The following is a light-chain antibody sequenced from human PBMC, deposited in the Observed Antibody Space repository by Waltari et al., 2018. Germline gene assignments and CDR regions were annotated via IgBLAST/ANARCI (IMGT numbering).Light chain of an antibody. V-gene: IGKV1-39*01. CDR2: AGS. CDR3: QQSYSPPFT. J-gene: IGKJ2*01. CDR1: QSVDTY. Sequence: DIQMTQSPSSLSASVGDRVPVTCRASQSVDTYLNWYQHKPGAAPKLLIYAGSSLHGGVPTRFTGSGSGTDFTLTISSLRPDDYATYFCQQSYSPPFTFGRGTKLEMK.